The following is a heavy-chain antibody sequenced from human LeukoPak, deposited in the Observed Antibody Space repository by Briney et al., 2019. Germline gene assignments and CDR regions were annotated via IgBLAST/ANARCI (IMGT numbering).Heavy chain of an antibody. CDR1: GYNFANYW. CDR2: VWPGDSDT. V-gene: IGHV5-51*01. Sequence: GESLKISCKGSGYNFANYWIGWVRQMPGKGLEWMGIVWPGDSDTKYRPSFQGQVTISADKSISTAYLQWSSLKASDTAIYYCARQYYDVLTGFYIHFDYWGQGTLVTVSS. CDR3: ARQYYDVLTGFYIHFDY. J-gene: IGHJ4*02. D-gene: IGHD3-9*01.